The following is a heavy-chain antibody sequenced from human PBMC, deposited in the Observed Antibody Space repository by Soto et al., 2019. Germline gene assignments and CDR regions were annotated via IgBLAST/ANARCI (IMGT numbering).Heavy chain of an antibody. V-gene: IGHV1-69*13. CDR1: GGTFSSYA. Sequence: SVKVSCKASGGTFSSYAISWVRQAPGQGLEWMGGIIPIFGTANYAQKFQGRVTITADESTSTAYMELSSLRSEDTAVYYCARVPDNQKYGMDVWGQGTTVTVSS. CDR3: ARVPDNQKYGMDV. D-gene: IGHD1-20*01. CDR2: IIPIFGTA. J-gene: IGHJ6*02.